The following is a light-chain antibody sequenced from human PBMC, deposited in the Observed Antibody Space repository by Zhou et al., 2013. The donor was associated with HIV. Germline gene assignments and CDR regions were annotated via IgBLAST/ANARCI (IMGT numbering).Light chain of an antibody. CDR2: KAS. CDR3: LQHNSYPWT. CDR1: QSISSW. V-gene: IGKV1-5*03. Sequence: DIQMTQSPSTLSASVGDRVTITCRASQSISSWLAWYQQKPGKAPKLLIYKASSLESGVPSRFSGSGSGTEFTLTISSLQPEDFATYYCLQHNSYPWTFGQGTKVDIK. J-gene: IGKJ1*01.